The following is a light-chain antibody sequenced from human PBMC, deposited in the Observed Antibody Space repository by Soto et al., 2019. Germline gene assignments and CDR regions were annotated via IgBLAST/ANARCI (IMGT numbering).Light chain of an antibody. Sequence: EIVLTQSPGSLSLSPGETATLSCRASRSVSSNYLAWYQQRPGQAPRLLINRASNRATGIPDRFSGSGSGTDFTLTISRLEPEDFAVYYCQQYGSSPLTFGPGTKVDNK. J-gene: IGKJ3*01. CDR3: QQYGSSPLT. CDR1: RSVSSNY. CDR2: RAS. V-gene: IGKV3-20*01.